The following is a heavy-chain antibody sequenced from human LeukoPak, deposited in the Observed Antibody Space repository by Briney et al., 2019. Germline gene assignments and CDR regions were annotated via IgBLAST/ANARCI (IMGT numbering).Heavy chain of an antibody. Sequence: PGGSLRLSCAASGFTFSSNSMNWVRQAPGKGLEWVSYISSTGGTIYYADSMKGRFTISRDNAKNSLYLQMNSLRVEDTAVYYCARAVNSGWPTYYYGMDVWGQGTTVTVSS. CDR1: GFTFSSNS. V-gene: IGHV3-48*04. CDR3: ARAVNSGWPTYYYGMDV. D-gene: IGHD6-19*01. J-gene: IGHJ6*02. CDR2: ISSTGGTI.